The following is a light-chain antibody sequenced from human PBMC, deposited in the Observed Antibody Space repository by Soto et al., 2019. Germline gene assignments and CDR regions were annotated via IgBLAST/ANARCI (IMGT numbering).Light chain of an antibody. CDR1: SSDVGGYNR. J-gene: IGLJ1*01. CDR2: DVS. Sequence: QSVLTQPPSVSGSPGQSVAISCTGTSSDVGGYNRVSWYQQPPGKAPKLLIYDVSNRPSGGSTRFSGSKSGNTASLTISGLQAEDEADYYCTSYARSSAYVFGPGTKVTVL. CDR3: TSYARSSAYV. V-gene: IGLV2-18*02.